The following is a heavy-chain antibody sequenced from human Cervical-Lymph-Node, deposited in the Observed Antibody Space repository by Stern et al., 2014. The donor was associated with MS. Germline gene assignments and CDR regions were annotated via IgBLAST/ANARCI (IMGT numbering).Heavy chain of an antibody. CDR1: GGTFSNHA. CDR2: TNPIFGST. Sequence: QVQLVQSGAEVKKPGSSVTVSCKASGGTFSNHAITWVRQAPGRGLEWMGDTNPIFGSTNYAQKFQGRVTMTADESMATAYMELTSLRSDDTAVYYCAGDRHSSGFDHWGQGTLVTVSS. D-gene: IGHD3-22*01. J-gene: IGHJ4*02. CDR3: AGDRHSSGFDH. V-gene: IGHV1-69*01.